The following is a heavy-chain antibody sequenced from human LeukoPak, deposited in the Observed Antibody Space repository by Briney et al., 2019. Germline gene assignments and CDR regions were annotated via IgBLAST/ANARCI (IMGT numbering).Heavy chain of an antibody. J-gene: IGHJ4*02. CDR2: ISSSSTI. CDR3: ARGILAVAGTY. Sequence: GGSLRLSCAASGFTFSSCGMNWVRQAPGKGLEWVSYISSSSTIYYADSVKGRFTISRDNAKNSLYLQMNSLRAEDTAVYYCARGILAVAGTYWGQGTLVTVSS. V-gene: IGHV3-48*01. CDR1: GFTFSSCG. D-gene: IGHD6-19*01.